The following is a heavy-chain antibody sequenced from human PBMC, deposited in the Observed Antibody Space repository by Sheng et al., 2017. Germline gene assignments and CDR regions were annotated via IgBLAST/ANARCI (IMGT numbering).Heavy chain of an antibody. D-gene: IGHD1-1*01. J-gene: IGHJ5*02. CDR3: ARERNWNRRGWFDP. CDR1: GYSISSGYY. Sequence: QVQLQESGPGLVKPSETLSLTCTVSGYSISSGYYWGWIRQPPGKGLEWIGSIYHSGSTYYNPSLKSRVTISVDTSKNQFSLKLSSVTAADTAVYYCARERNWNRRGWFDPLGPGNPGSTVSS. V-gene: IGHV4-38-2*02. CDR2: IYHSGST.